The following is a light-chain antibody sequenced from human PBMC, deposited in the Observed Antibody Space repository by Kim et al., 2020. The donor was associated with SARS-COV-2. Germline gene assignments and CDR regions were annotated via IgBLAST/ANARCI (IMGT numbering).Light chain of an antibody. J-gene: IGLJ2*01. CDR2: GKN. Sequence: GHTVRITCQGDSLRSYYASWYQQKPVQAPVLVIYGKNNRPSGIPDRFSGSSSGNTASLTITGAQAEDEADYYCNSRDSSGNHLDVVFGGGTKLTVL. CDR3: NSRDSSGNHLDVV. CDR1: SLRSYY. V-gene: IGLV3-19*01.